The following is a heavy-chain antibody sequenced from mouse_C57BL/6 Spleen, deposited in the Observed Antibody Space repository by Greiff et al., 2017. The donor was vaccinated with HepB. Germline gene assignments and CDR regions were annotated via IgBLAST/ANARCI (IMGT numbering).Heavy chain of an antibody. CDR2: IDPETGGT. V-gene: IGHV1-15*01. D-gene: IGHD3-2*02. J-gene: IGHJ3*01. CDR3: TSPDSSGPAWFAY. Sequence: QVQLKESGAELVRPGASVTLSCKASGYTFTDYEMHWVKQTPVHGLEWIGAIDPETGGTAYNQKFKGKAILTADKSSSTAYMELRSLTSEDSAVYYCTSPDSSGPAWFAYWGQGTLVTVSA. CDR1: GYTFTDYE.